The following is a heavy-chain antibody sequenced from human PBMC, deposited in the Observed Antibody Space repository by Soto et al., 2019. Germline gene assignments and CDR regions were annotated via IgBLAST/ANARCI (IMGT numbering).Heavy chain of an antibody. J-gene: IGHJ6*02. CDR3: AKDRDSSSWYYYYYGMDG. CDR2: ISYDGSNK. Sequence: GGSLRLSCAASGFTFSSYGMHWVRQAPGKGLEWVAVISYDGSNKYYADSVKGRFTISRDNSKNTLYLQMNSLRAEDTAVYYCAKDRDSSSWYYYYYGMDGWGQGTMVTVAS. V-gene: IGHV3-30*18. CDR1: GFTFSSYG. D-gene: IGHD6-13*01.